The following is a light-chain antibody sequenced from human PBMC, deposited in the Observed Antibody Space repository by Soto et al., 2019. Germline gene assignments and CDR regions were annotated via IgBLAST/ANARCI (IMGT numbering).Light chain of an antibody. CDR3: QTWGTGFQV. CDR2: LNSDGSH. Sequence: QAVVTQSPSASASLGASVKLTCTLSSGHSSYTIAWHQQQPDKGPRYLMNLNSDGSHTKGDGIPDRFSGSSSGAERYLTISSLQSEDEADYYCQTWGTGFQVFGGGTQLTVL. J-gene: IGLJ3*02. V-gene: IGLV4-69*01. CDR1: SGHSSYT.